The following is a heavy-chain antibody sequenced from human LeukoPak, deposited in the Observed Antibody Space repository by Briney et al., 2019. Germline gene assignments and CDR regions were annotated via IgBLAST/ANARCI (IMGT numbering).Heavy chain of an antibody. CDR2: FYNSGST. Sequence: PSETLSLTCTVSGGSISSYYWSWIRQPPGKGREWIGYFYNSGSTNYNPSLKSRVTISVDTSKNQFSLTLSSVTAADTAVYYCARGLGSSSWYEEGFDYWGQGTLVTVSS. V-gene: IGHV4-59*13. CDR3: ARGLGSSSWYEEGFDY. J-gene: IGHJ4*02. D-gene: IGHD6-13*01. CDR1: GGSISSYY.